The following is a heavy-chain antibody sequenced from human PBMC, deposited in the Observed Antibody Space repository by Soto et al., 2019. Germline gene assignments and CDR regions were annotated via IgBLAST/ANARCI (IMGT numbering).Heavy chain of an antibody. J-gene: IGHJ4*01. CDR3: AKEFSLGSIVDLGY. V-gene: IGHV3-23*01. D-gene: IGHD7-27*01. CDR2: ISGSGGST. Sequence: GGSLRLSCAASGFTFSIFAMSWVRQSPGKGLEWVSTISGSGGSTYYADAVTGRFTISRDSSMGTLYLQMKSLRVEDMAIYYCAKEFSLGSIVDLGYWG. CDR1: GFTFSIFA.